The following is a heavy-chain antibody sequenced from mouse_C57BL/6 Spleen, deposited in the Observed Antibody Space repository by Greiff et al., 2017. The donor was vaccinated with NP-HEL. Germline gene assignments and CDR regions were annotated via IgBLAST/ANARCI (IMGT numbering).Heavy chain of an antibody. V-gene: IGHV14-3*01. CDR3: ASSHYYGSRGFDY. D-gene: IGHD1-1*01. J-gene: IGHJ2*01. Sequence: VQLQQSVAELVRPGASVKLSCTASGFNIKNTYMHWVKQRPEQGLEWIGRIDPANGNTKYAPKFQGKATITADTSSNTAYLQLSSLTSEDTAIYYCASSHYYGSRGFDYWGQGTTLTVSS. CDR1: GFNIKNTY. CDR2: IDPANGNT.